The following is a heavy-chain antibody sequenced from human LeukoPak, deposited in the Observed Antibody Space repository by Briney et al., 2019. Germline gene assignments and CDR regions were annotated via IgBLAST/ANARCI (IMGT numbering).Heavy chain of an antibody. D-gene: IGHD6-13*01. V-gene: IGHV3-53*01. J-gene: IGHJ4*02. CDR1: GFTVSSNY. Sequence: PGGSLRLSCAASGFTVSSNYMSWVRQAPGKGLEWVSAISSTAGSTYYADSVKGRFTISRDNSKNTLYLQVNSLRADDTAVYYCARDGISAAGSLGGYWGQGTLVTVSS. CDR3: ARDGISAAGSLGGY. CDR2: ISSTAGST.